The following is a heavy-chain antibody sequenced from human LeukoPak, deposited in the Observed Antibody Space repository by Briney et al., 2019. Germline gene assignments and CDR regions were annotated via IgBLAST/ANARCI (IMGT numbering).Heavy chain of an antibody. CDR2: IYPGDSNT. Sequence: GESLQISCQASGSSFTDYWIVWVRQLPGKGLEWMGAIYPGDSNTRYSPSLDGQVTISADKSVSTTYLQWSSLQASDTAMYYCARPSSLYGGTSEDYWGQGTLVTVSS. CDR3: ARPSSLYGGTSEDY. D-gene: IGHD4-23*01. J-gene: IGHJ4*02. CDR1: GSSFTDYW. V-gene: IGHV5-51*01.